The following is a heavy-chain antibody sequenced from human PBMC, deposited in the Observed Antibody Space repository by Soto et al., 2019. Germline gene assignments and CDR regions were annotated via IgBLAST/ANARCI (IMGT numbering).Heavy chain of an antibody. J-gene: IGHJ3*02. Sequence: PSETLSLTCTVSGGSISSYYWSGIRQPPGKGLEWIGYIYYSGSTNYNPSLKSRVTISVDTSKNQFSLKLSSVTAADTAVYYCARAPYGSGSYYLGPLNDAFDSWGQGTMVTVSS. V-gene: IGHV4-59*01. CDR2: IYYSGST. CDR1: GGSISSYY. D-gene: IGHD3-10*01. CDR3: ARAPYGSGSYYLGPLNDAFDS.